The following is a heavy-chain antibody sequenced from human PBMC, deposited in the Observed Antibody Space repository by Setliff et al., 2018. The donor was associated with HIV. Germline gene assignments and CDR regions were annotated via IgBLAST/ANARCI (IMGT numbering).Heavy chain of an antibody. CDR3: AGYTSGWYAPY. Sequence: PSETLSLTCSVSGGSINSYYWSWIRQPPGKGLEWVGYIYYSGGTTYNPSLKSRVTISVYTSKNQFSLKLTSVTVADTAVYYCAGYTSGWYAPYWGQGTLVTVSS. V-gene: IGHV4-59*01. J-gene: IGHJ4*02. D-gene: IGHD6-19*01. CDR1: GGSINSYY. CDR2: IYYSGGT.